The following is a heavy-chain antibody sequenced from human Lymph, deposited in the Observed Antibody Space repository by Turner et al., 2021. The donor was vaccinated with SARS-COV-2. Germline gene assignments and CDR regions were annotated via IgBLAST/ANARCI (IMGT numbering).Heavy chain of an antibody. CDR3: ARVVPAGWYYFDY. V-gene: IGHV4-59*01. Sequence: QVQLQESGPGLVKPPETLSLTCTVSGGSISSYYWSWIRQPPGKGLEWIGYIFYSGSTIYNPSLKSRVTISVDTSKNQFSLKLSSVTAADTAVYYCARVVPAGWYYFDYWGQGTLVTVSS. J-gene: IGHJ4*02. CDR1: GGSISSYY. CDR2: IFYSGST. D-gene: IGHD2-2*01.